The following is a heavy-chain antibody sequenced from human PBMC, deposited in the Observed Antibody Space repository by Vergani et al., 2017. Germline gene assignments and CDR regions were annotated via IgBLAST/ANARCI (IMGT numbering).Heavy chain of an antibody. CDR2: ISYDGSNK. CDR1: GFTFSSYA. V-gene: IGHV3-30-3*01. Sequence: QVQLVESGGGVVQPGRSLRLSCAASGFTFSSYAMHWVRQAPGKGLEWVAVISYDGSNKYYADSVKGRFTISRDNSKNTLYLQMNSLRAEDTAVYYCASQRPRDSSVSYYYGMDVWGQGTTVTVSS. D-gene: IGHD3-22*01. CDR3: ASQRPRDSSVSYYYGMDV. J-gene: IGHJ6*02.